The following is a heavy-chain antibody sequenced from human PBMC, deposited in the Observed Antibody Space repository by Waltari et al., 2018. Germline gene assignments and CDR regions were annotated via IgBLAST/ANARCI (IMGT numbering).Heavy chain of an antibody. J-gene: IGHJ3*02. CDR3: ARGRDGYIQDVFDI. V-gene: IGHV3-48*01. Sequence: VKLVESGGGLVQPGESLSLSGAPPGFTFSTYNMNWVRQAPGKGLEWVSYISSSTTTYYADYVKGRFTISRDNAKNSLYLQMNSLRAEDTALYYCARGRDGYIQDVFDIWGQGTMVSVSS. CDR2: ISSSTTT. D-gene: IGHD5-12*01. CDR1: GFTFSTYN.